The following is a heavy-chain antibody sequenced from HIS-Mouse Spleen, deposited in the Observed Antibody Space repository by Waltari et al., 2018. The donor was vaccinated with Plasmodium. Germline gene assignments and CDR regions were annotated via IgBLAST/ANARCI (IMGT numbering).Heavy chain of an antibody. CDR3: AREDILTGYYNDYWYFDL. CDR1: GFHFSRYS. CDR2: ISSSSSYI. J-gene: IGHJ2*01. V-gene: IGHV3-21*01. Sequence: EVLLVEFGGGLVKPGGSLRLPCAASGFHFSRYSLNWVRQAQGKGLEWVSSISSSSSYIYYADSVKGRFTISRDNAKNSLYLQMNSLRAEDTAVYYCAREDILTGYYNDYWYFDLWGRGTLVTVSS. D-gene: IGHD3-9*01.